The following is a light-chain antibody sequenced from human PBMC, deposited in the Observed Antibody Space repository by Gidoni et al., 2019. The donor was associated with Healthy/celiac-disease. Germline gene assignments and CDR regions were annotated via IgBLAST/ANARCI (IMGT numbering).Light chain of an antibody. J-gene: IGLJ2*01. CDR2: EVS. CDR1: STAVGGYNY. V-gene: IGLV2-8*01. CDR3: SSYAGSNNLV. Sequence: QSVLTQPPPTSGSPGQSVTISCTGTSTAVGGYNYVSWSQQHPGKAPNLMIYEVSKRPSGVPDRFSGSKSGNTASLTVSGLQAEDEADYYCSSYAGSNNLVFGGGTKLTVL.